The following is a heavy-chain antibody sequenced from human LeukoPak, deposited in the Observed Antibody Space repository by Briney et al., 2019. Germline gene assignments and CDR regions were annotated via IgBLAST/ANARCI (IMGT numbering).Heavy chain of an antibody. CDR2: INHSGST. Sequence: SETLSLTCAVYGGXFSGYYWSWIRQPPGKGLEWIGEINHSGSTNYNPSLKSRVSISVDTSNNQFSLKVTSVTAADTAVYYCASRYYYYGMDVWGQGTTVIVSS. CDR3: ASRYYYYGMDV. CDR1: GGXFSGYY. J-gene: IGHJ6*02. V-gene: IGHV4-34*01.